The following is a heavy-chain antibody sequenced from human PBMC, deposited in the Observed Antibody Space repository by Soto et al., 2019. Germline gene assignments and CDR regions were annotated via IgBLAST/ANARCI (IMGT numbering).Heavy chain of an antibody. CDR2: INAGNGNT. J-gene: IGHJ2*01. CDR1: GYTFTSYA. V-gene: IGHV1-3*01. Sequence: ASVKVSCKASGYTFTSYAMHWVRQAPGQRLEWMGWINAGNGNTKYSQKFQGRVTITRDTSASTAYMELSSLRSEDTAVYYCARGITHRTPFALWGRGTLVTVSS. D-gene: IGHD3-10*01. CDR3: ARGITHRTPFAL.